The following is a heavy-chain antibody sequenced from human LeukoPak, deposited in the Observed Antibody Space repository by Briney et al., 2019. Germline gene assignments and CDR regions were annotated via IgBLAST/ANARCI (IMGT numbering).Heavy chain of an antibody. CDR3: ASERLEREEPLGWFDP. CDR2: IYHSGST. CDR1: GGSISSGGYY. J-gene: IGHJ5*02. Sequence: PSENLSLTCTVSGGSISSGGYYWSWIRQPLGKGLEWIGFIYHSGSTYYNPSLKSRVTISVDRSKNQFSLKLRSVTAADTAVYYCASERLEREEPLGWFDPWGQGALVTVSS. V-gene: IGHV4-30-2*01. D-gene: IGHD1-1*01.